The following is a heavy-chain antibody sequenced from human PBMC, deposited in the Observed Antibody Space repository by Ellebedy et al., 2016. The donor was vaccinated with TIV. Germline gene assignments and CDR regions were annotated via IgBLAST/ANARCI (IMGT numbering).Heavy chain of an antibody. V-gene: IGHV4-59*01. D-gene: IGHD5-12*01. J-gene: IGHJ5*02. CDR2: VYYTGTT. CDR1: GGSITSYF. Sequence: MPGGSLRLSCNVSGGSITSYFWTWIRQTPGKGLEWIGYVYYTGTTDYNPPPSSRVTIPIDTSKSQFSLRLNSVTAADTAVYYCAREGIVATMFIDPWGPGTLVTVSS. CDR3: AREGIVATMFIDP.